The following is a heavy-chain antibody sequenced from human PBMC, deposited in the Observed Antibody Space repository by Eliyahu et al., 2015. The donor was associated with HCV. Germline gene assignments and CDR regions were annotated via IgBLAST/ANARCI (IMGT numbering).Heavy chain of an antibody. CDR1: GXXFTSYG. CDR3: ARGQGSSSDYGSY. J-gene: IGHJ4*02. Sequence: QVQLVQSGAEVNKPXASVXXXCXXSGXXFTSYGISWLRQAPGQGLEWMGWISAYNGNTNYAQKLQGRVTMTTDTSTSTVYMELRSLRSDDTAVYYCARGQGSSSDYGSYWGQGTLVTVSS. V-gene: IGHV1-18*01. CDR2: ISAYNGNT. D-gene: IGHD6-6*01.